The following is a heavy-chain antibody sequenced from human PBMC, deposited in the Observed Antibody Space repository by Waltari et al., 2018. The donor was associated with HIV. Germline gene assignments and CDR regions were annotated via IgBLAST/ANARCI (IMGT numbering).Heavy chain of an antibody. J-gene: IGHJ6*02. CDR1: GGSISNGSYY. CDR2: IYSSGNT. D-gene: IGHD5-12*01. CDR3: ARGRFEGYILYYYYGMDV. Sequence: QVQLQESGPGLVKPSQTLSLTCTVSGGSISNGSYYWNWIRQPAGKGLEWIGRIYSSGNTNYNPSLKGRFTISVDTSKNQFSLKLSSVTAADTAVYYCARGRFEGYILYYYYGMDVWSQGTTVSVSS. V-gene: IGHV4-61*02.